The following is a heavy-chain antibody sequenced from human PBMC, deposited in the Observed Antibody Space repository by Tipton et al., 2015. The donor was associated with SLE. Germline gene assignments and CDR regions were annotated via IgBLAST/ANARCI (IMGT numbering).Heavy chain of an antibody. V-gene: IGHV4-61*01. J-gene: IGHJ3*02. CDR3: ARDGSSGWSFDI. CDR1: GGSISSSSYY. CDR2: IYYSGST. D-gene: IGHD6-19*01. Sequence: TLSLTCTVSGGSISSSSYYWSWIRQPPGKGLEWIGYIYYSGSTNYNPSLKSRVTISVDTSKNQFSLKLSSVTAADTAVYYCARDGSSGWSFDIWGQGTMVTVSS.